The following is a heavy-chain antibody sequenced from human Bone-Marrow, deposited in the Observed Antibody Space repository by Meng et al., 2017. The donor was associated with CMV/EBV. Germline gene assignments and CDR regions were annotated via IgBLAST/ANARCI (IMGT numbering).Heavy chain of an antibody. Sequence: GESLKISCAASGFTFSSYAMHWVRQAPGKGLEWVAVISYDGSNKYYADSVKGRFTISRDNSKNTLYLQMNSLRAEDTAVYYCARDIDRRITIFDYYYYGMDVWGQWNTVTVTS. D-gene: IGHD3-3*01. CDR1: GFTFSSYA. J-gene: IGHJ6*02. CDR2: ISYDGSNK. V-gene: IGHV3-30-3*01. CDR3: ARDIDRRITIFDYYYYGMDV.